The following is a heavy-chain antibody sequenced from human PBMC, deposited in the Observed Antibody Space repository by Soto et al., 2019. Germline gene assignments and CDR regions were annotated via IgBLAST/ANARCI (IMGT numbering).Heavy chain of an antibody. D-gene: IGHD3-10*01. Sequence: GGSLRLSCAASGFTFSSYAMHWVRQAPGKGLEYVSAISSNGGSTYYANSVKGRFTISRDNSKNTLYLQMGSLRAEDMAVYYCARASGANPFGESYNWFDPWGQGTLVTVSS. CDR3: ARASGANPFGESYNWFDP. J-gene: IGHJ5*02. CDR1: GFTFSSYA. CDR2: ISSNGGST. V-gene: IGHV3-64*01.